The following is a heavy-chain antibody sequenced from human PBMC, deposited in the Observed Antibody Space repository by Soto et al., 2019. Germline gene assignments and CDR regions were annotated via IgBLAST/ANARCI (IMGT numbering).Heavy chain of an antibody. J-gene: IGHJ4*01. CDR3: AKGTDFWSGYYMK. Sequence: GGSXRLSCPASGVTCTIYWIDWFRHAAGKGLEWVAVISYDGSNKYYADSVKGRFAISRDNSNNTLYMKMNRLRDEDRAVYYCAKGTDFWSGYYMKWGQGTLVNVS. D-gene: IGHD3-3*01. CDR2: ISYDGSNK. CDR1: GVTCTIYW. V-gene: IGHV3-30*18.